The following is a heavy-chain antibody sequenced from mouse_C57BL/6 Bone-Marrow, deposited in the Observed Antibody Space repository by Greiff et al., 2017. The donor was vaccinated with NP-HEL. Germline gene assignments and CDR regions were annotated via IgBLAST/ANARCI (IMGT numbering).Heavy chain of an antibody. CDR3: VRDGDGYYVYYFDY. CDR1: GFSFNTYA. V-gene: IGHV10-1*01. D-gene: IGHD2-3*01. Sequence: DVKLQESGGGLVQPKGSLKLSCAASGFSFNTYAMNWVRQAPGKGLEWVARIRSKSNNYATYYADSVKDRFTISRDDSESMLYLQMNNLKTEDTAMYDCVRDGDGYYVYYFDYWGQGTTLTVSS. CDR2: IRSKSNNYAT. J-gene: IGHJ2*01.